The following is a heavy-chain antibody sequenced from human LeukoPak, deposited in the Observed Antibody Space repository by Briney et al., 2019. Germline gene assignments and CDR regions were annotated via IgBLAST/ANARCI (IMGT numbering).Heavy chain of an antibody. Sequence: ASETLSLTCTVSGGSISSYYWSWIRQPPGKGLEWIRYIYYSGSTNYNPSLKSRVTISVDTSKNQFSLKLSSATAADTAVYYCARAGVRGVIKYNWFDPWGQGTLVPVSS. CDR1: GGSISSYY. CDR3: ARAGVRGVIKYNWFDP. V-gene: IGHV4-59*01. D-gene: IGHD3-10*01. J-gene: IGHJ5*02. CDR2: IYYSGST.